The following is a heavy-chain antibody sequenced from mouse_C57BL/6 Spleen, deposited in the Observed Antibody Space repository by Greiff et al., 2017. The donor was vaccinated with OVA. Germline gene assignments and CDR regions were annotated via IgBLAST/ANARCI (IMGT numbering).Heavy chain of an antibody. CDR3: ARPNAYYSNLDD. D-gene: IGHD2-5*01. CDR1: GYTFTDYY. Sequence: EVQLQQSGPELVKPGASVKISCKASGYTFTDYYMNWVKQSHGKSLEWIGDIHPNNGGTSYNQKFKGKATLTVDKSSSTAYMELRSLTAEDAAVYYCARPNAYYSNLDDWGQGTTLTVSS. CDR2: IHPNNGGT. V-gene: IGHV1-26*01. J-gene: IGHJ2*01.